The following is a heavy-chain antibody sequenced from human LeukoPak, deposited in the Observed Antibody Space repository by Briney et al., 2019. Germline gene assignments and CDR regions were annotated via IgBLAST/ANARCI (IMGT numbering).Heavy chain of an antibody. Sequence: HGESLKISCKASGHSFTTYWIGWVRQMPGKGLEWMGIIYPGDSDARYSPFFQGQVTISADKSISTAYLQWSSLKASDTAMYYCARHRTTVISNFDYWGQGTLVTVSS. CDR3: ARHRTTVISNFDY. CDR1: GHSFTTYW. V-gene: IGHV5-51*01. D-gene: IGHD4-23*01. J-gene: IGHJ4*02. CDR2: IYPGDSDA.